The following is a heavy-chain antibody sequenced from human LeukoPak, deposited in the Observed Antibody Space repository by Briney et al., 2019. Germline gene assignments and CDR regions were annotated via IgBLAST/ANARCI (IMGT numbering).Heavy chain of an antibody. CDR1: GFTFSDYA. Sequence: GGSLRLSCAASGFTFSDYAMTWVRQSPGKGLEWASAISASGGSTNYADPVKGRFAISRDNSKNTLYLQMNTLRAEDTAVYYCAKHVGYCSSSTCHFDYWGQGTLVSVSS. CDR2: ISASGGST. CDR3: AKHVGYCSSSTCHFDY. V-gene: IGHV3-23*01. J-gene: IGHJ4*02. D-gene: IGHD2-2*01.